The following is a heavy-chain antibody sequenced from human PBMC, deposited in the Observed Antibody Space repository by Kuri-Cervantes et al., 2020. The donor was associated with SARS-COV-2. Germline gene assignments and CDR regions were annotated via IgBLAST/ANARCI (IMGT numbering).Heavy chain of an antibody. J-gene: IGHJ4*02. CDR3: AKEGISYSSSSFDY. CDR2: ISGSGGRT. D-gene: IGHD6-6*01. Sequence: GGSLRLSCSASGFTFSSYAMSWVRQAPGKGLEWVSGISGSGGRTYYADSVKGRSTISRDNSKNTLYLQMNSLRAEDTAVYYCAKEGISYSSSSFDYWGQGTLVTVSS. CDR1: GFTFSSYA. V-gene: IGHV3-23*01.